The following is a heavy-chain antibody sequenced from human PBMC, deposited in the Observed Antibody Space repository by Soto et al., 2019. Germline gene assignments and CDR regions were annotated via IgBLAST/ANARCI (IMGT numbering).Heavy chain of an antibody. V-gene: IGHV1-2*02. CDR1: GYTFTGYY. Sequence: QVQLVQSGAEVKKPGASVKVSCKASGYTFTGYYMHWVRQAPGQGLEWMGWINPNSGGTNYAQKFQGRVTMTRDTSISTAYMELSRLRSDDTAVYYCARDRYGGAAHRGDWFDPWGQGTLVTVSS. D-gene: IGHD3-16*01. CDR3: ARDRYGGAAHRGDWFDP. CDR2: INPNSGGT. J-gene: IGHJ5*02.